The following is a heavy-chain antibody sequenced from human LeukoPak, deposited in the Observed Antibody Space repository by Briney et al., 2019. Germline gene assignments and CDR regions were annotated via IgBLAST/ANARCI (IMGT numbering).Heavy chain of an antibody. D-gene: IGHD6-19*01. CDR2: IYTSVNT. J-gene: IGHJ4*02. CDR3: ARGQSSGWYLES. Sequence: SETLSLTCTVSGGSISSFYWGWIRQPAGKGLEWIGRIYTSVNTNYNPSLKSRVTMSVDTSKNQFSLNLSSVTAADTAVYYCARGQSSGWYLESWGQGTLVTVSS. CDR1: GGSISSFY. V-gene: IGHV4-4*07.